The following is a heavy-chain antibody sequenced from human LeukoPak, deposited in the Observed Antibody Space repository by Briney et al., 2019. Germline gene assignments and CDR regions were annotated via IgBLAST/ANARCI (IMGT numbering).Heavy chain of an antibody. D-gene: IGHD2-21*02. Sequence: SETLSLTCSVYSGSFSNYFWSWIRQPPGKGLEWIGEIDDGGNTNYNPSLMSRVIVSMEKSKKQFSLVMRSVTAADTAVYYCGRFSRITPGDWGDAFDIWSQGTTVIVSS. V-gene: IGHV4-34*01. J-gene: IGHJ3*02. CDR1: SGSFSNYF. CDR2: IDDGGNT. CDR3: GRFSRITPGDWGDAFDI.